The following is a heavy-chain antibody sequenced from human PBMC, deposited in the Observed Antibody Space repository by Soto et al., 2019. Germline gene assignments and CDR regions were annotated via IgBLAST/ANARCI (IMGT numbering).Heavy chain of an antibody. V-gene: IGHV3-13*01. D-gene: IGHD1-20*01. CDR3: ARYNGGRGAFDI. J-gene: IGHJ3*02. CDR2: IGTAGDT. Sequence: PGGSLRLSCAASGFTFSSYDMHWVRQATGKGLEWVSAIGTAGDTYYPGSVKGRFTISRENAKNSLYLQMNSLRAGDTAVYYCARYNGGRGAFDIWGQGTMVTVSS. CDR1: GFTFSSYD.